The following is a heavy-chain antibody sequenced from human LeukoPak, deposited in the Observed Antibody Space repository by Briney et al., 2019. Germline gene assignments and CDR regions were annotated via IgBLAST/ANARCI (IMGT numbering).Heavy chain of an antibody. CDR3: AGGPHIAAAGTGPQTY. CDR2: INPNSGAT. D-gene: IGHD6-13*01. Sequence: GASVQVSCNASGCTFTGYYLHWVGQAPGQGLEGMGWINPNSGATDYAQRFQAGVTMTRDTSIRTAYMELNSLTSDDTAVYFCAGGPHIAAAGTGPQTYWGQGTLVTVSS. V-gene: IGHV1-2*02. CDR1: GCTFTGYY. J-gene: IGHJ4*02.